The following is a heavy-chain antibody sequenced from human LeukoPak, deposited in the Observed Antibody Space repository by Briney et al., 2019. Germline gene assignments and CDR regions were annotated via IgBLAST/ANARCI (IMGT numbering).Heavy chain of an antibody. CDR3: ARGDRGLEY. V-gene: IGHV4-59*12. CDR2: IYYSGST. J-gene: IGHJ4*02. D-gene: IGHD3-10*01. Sequence: PSETLSLTCTVSGGSISSYYWSWIRQPPGKGLEWIGYIYYSGSTNYNPSLKGRVTMSLDTSKNQFSLKLTSVTAADTAVYYCARGDRGLEYWGQGTLVTVSS. CDR1: GGSISSYY.